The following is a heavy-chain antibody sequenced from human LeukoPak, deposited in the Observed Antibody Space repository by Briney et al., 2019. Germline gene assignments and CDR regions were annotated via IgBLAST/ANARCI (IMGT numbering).Heavy chain of an antibody. CDR3: ARRSFSYYGMDV. J-gene: IGHJ6*02. D-gene: IGHD3-10*01. CDR2: MYYTGRT. CDR1: GGSINNYY. V-gene: IGHV4-59*01. Sequence: PSGTLSLTCTVSGGSINNYYWSWIRQPPGKGLEYIGHMYYTGRTSYNPSLKSRITMSVDTSRNQFSLKLTSVSAADTALYYCARRSFSYYGMDVWGQGTAVTVSS.